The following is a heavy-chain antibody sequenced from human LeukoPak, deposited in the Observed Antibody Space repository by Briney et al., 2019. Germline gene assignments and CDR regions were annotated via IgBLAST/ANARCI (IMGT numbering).Heavy chain of an antibody. CDR1: GGSFSGYY. J-gene: IGHJ4*02. CDR2: INHSGST. CDR3: ARGGPLLGYCSSTSCYAGYYFGY. Sequence: PSETLSLTCAVYGGSFSGYYWSWIRQPPGKGLEWIGEINHSGSTNYNPSLKSRVTISVDTSKNQFSLKLSSVTAADTAVYYCARGGPLLGYCSSTSCYAGYYFGYWGQGTLVTVSS. V-gene: IGHV4-34*01. D-gene: IGHD2-2*01.